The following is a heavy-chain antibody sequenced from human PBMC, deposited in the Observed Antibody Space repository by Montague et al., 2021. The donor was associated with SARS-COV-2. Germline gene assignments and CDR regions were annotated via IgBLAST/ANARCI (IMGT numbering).Heavy chain of an antibody. CDR2: IDWXXXK. D-gene: IGHD5-18*01. CDR1: GFSLSTSGMC. Sequence: PALVKPTQTLTLTRTFSGFSLSTSGMCVSWIRQPPGKALEWLARIDWXXXKYYSTSLKTRLTISKDTSKNQVVLTMTNMDPVDTATYYCALETPMVTFLARGQGTLVTVSS. CDR3: ALETPMVTFLA. V-gene: IGHV2-70*11. J-gene: IGHJ4*02.